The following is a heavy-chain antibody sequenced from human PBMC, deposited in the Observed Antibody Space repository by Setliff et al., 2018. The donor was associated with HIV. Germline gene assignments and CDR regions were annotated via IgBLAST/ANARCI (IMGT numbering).Heavy chain of an antibody. CDR2: ISTYNDNT. J-gene: IGHJ1*01. Sequence: ASVKVSCKASGYTFTSYGISWVRQAPGQGLEWMGWISTYNDNTNYAQKLQGRVTMTTDTSTSTAYMELRSLRSDDTAMYYCATDPGYSSTWYSESFQHWGQGTVVTVSS. V-gene: IGHV1-18*01. CDR3: ATDPGYSSTWYSESFQH. CDR1: GYTFTSYG. D-gene: IGHD6-13*01.